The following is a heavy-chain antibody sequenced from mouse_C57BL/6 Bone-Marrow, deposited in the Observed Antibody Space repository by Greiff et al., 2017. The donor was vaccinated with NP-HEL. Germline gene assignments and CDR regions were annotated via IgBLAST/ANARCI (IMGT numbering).Heavy chain of an antibody. CDR3: ASPHYGNCPWFAY. CDR2: ISGGGGNT. D-gene: IGHD2-1*01. CDR1: GFTFSSYT. Sequence: VQLKESGGGLVKPGGSLKLSCAASGFTFSSYTMSWVRQTPEKRLEWVATISGGGGNTYYPDSVKGRFTISRDNAKNTLYLQMSSLRSEDTALYYCASPHYGNCPWFAYWGQGTLVTVSA. J-gene: IGHJ3*01. V-gene: IGHV5-9*01.